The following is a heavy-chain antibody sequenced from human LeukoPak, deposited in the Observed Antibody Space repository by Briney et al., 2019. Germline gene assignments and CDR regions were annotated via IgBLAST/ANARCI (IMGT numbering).Heavy chain of an antibody. CDR1: GYTFTSYY. D-gene: IGHD3-10*01. J-gene: IGHJ2*01. CDR2: INPSSGRP. CDR3: ARALMGYWYFDL. Sequence: GASVKVSCKASGYTFTSYYLHWVRQAPGQGLGWVGTINPSSGRPTYAQTFRGRVTMTRDTSTSTVYMELSSLRYEDTAVYYCARALMGYWYFDLWGRGTLVTVSS. V-gene: IGHV1-46*01.